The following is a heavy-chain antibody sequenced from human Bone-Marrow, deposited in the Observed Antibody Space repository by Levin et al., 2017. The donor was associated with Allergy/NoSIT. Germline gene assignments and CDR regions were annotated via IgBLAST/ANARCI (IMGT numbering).Heavy chain of an antibody. J-gene: IGHJ4*02. CDR1: GFTVSNNQ. CDR3: ARFDYNSGISY. Sequence: PAGGSLRLSCVVSGFTVSNNQMNWVRQAPGKGLEWVSVIYSGGSTYYADSVRGRVTVSRDSSENTVYLQMNSLRAEDTALYYCARFDYNSGISYWGQGTLVTVSS. D-gene: IGHD3-10*01. V-gene: IGHV3-53*01. CDR2: IYSGGST.